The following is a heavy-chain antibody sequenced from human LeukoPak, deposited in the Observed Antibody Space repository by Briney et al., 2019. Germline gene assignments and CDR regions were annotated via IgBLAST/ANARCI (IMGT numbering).Heavy chain of an antibody. CDR1: GFTFSDYY. CDR2: ISSSGSTI. D-gene: IGHD2-2*01. CDR3: ARDSRPRRYFDY. Sequence: SGGSLRLSCAASGFTFSDYYMSWIRQAPGKGLEWVSYISSSGSTIYYADSVKGRFTISRDNAKNSLYLQMNSLRAEDAAVYYRARDSRPRRYFDYWGQGTLVTVSS. J-gene: IGHJ4*02. V-gene: IGHV3-11*04.